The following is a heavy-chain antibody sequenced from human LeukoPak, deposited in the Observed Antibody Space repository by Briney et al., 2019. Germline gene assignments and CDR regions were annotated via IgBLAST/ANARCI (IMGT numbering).Heavy chain of an antibody. Sequence: GGPLRLSCAASGFTFSSYAMHWVRQAPGRGLEYVSAISSNGGSTYYANSVKGRFTISRDNSKNTLYLQMGSLRAEDMAVYYCARATVTRAFDIWGQGTMVTVSS. J-gene: IGHJ3*02. CDR1: GFTFSSYA. V-gene: IGHV3-64*01. D-gene: IGHD4-17*01. CDR3: ARATVTRAFDI. CDR2: ISSNGGST.